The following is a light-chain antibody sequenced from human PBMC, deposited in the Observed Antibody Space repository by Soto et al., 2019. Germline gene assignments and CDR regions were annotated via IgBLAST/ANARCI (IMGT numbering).Light chain of an antibody. Sequence: QSALTQPASVSGSPGQSITISCTGTSSDVGGYNYVSWYQQHPGKAPKLMIYDVNTRPSGVSNRFSGSKSGNTASLTISGLEVEDEADYYCSSYTSSISFGGGTKLTVL. CDR1: SSDVGGYNY. V-gene: IGLV2-14*01. CDR3: SSYTSSIS. CDR2: DVN. J-gene: IGLJ2*01.